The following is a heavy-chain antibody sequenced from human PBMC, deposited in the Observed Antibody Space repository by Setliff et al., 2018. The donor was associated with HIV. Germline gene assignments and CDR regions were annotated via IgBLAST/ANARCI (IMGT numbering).Heavy chain of an antibody. CDR3: ARGKTWLRFLDY. V-gene: IGHV1-18*01. CDR1: GGTFGSYG. J-gene: IGHJ4*02. Sequence: ASVKVSCKASGGTFGSYGISWVRQAPGQGLEWMGWINTHSGYTNYAQNVQGRVTVTMDTSTSTAYMELRSLKSDDTAVYYCARGKTWLRFLDYWGQGTLVTVSS. D-gene: IGHD5-12*01. CDR2: INTHSGYT.